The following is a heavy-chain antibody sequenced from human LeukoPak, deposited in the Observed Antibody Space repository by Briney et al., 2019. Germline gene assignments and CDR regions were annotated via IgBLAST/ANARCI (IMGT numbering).Heavy chain of an antibody. V-gene: IGHV4-4*07. Sequence: SETLSLTCTVSGGSISSYYWSWIRQPAGKGPEWIGRIYTSGSANYNPSLKSRVTMSVDSSKNQFSLKLSSVTAADTAVYYCARDKGIAARVYWFDPWGQGTLVTVSS. D-gene: IGHD6-6*01. CDR2: IYTSGSA. CDR1: GGSISSYY. J-gene: IGHJ5*02. CDR3: ARDKGIAARVYWFDP.